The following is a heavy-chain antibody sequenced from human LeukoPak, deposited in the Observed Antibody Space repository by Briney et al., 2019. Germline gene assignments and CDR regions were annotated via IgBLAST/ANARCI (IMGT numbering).Heavy chain of an antibody. CDR3: AKLPNYDFWSGPDY. J-gene: IGHJ4*02. Sequence: GGSLRLSCAASGFTFSSYAMSWVRQAPGKGLEWVSVIYSGGSTYYADSVKGRFTISRDNSKNTLYLQMNSLRAEDTAVHYCAKLPNYDFWSGPDYWGQGTLVTVSS. V-gene: IGHV3-53*01. CDR2: IYSGGST. D-gene: IGHD3-3*01. CDR1: GFTFSSYA.